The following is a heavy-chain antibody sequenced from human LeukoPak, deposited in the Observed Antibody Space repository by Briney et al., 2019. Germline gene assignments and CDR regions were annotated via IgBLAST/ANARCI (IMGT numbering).Heavy chain of an antibody. CDR3: ARDSGYDPSISSGRPGGWFDP. V-gene: IGHV1-2*02. CDR2: INPNSGGT. D-gene: IGHD5-12*01. Sequence: ASVKVSCKSSGYTFTGCYMHWVRQAPGQGLEWMGWINPNSGGTNYAQKFQGRVAMTRDTSISTAYMELSRLRSDDTAVYYCARDSGYDPSISSGRPGGWFDPWGQGTLVTVSS. CDR1: GYTFTGCY. J-gene: IGHJ5*02.